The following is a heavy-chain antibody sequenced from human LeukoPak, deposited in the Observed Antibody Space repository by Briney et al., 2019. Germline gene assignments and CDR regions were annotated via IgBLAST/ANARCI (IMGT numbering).Heavy chain of an antibody. CDR2: MNPNSGNT. CDR3: AREYYDILTGLYYFDY. D-gene: IGHD3-9*01. V-gene: IGHV1-8*03. J-gene: IGHJ4*02. CDR1: GYTFTSYD. Sequence: GASVKVSCKASGYTFTSYDINWVRQATGQGLEWMGWMNPNSGNTGYAQKLQDRVTITRNTSISTAYMELNSLRSEDTAVYYCAREYYDILTGLYYFDYWGQGTLVTVSS.